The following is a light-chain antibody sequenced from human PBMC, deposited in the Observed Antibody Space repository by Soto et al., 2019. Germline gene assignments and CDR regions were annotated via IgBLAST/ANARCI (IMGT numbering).Light chain of an antibody. Sequence: QSVLTQPPSVSGAPGQRVIISCTGSSSNIGAGLDVNWYQQLPGTAPKILIYGNYNRPSGVPDRFSGSKSGTSVSLAITGLQAEDEADYYCQSYDVRLSTWIFGGGTKLTVL. J-gene: IGLJ2*01. V-gene: IGLV1-40*01. CDR1: SSNIGAGLD. CDR2: GNY. CDR3: QSYDVRLSTWI.